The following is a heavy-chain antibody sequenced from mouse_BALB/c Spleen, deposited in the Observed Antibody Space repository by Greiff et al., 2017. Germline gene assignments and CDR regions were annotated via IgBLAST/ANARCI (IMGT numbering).Heavy chain of an antibody. J-gene: IGHJ4*01. CDR3: ARLGNNQGYYYAMVY. V-gene: IGHV2-6-7*01. CDR2: IWGDGST. CDR1: GFSLTGYG. Sequence: QVQLKESGPGLVAPSQSLSITCTVSGFSLTGYGVNWVRQPPGKGLEWLGMIWGDGSTDYNSALKSRLSISKDNSKSQVFLKMNSLQTDDTARYYCARLGNNQGYYYAMVYWGQGTSVTVSA.